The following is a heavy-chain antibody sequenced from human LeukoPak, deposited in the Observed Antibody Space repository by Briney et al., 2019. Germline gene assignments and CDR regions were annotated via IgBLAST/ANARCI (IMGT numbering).Heavy chain of an antibody. V-gene: IGHV3-72*01. J-gene: IGHJ3*02. CDR1: GFTFGDYI. CDR2: IRRGANSYTT. D-gene: IGHD3-16*01. CDR3: SRDGGEGGNSAFDI. Sequence: GGSLRLSCAASGFTFGDYILDWVRQAPGKGLEWVGRIRRGANSYTTEYAASVKGRFTISRDDSKNSLYLHMNSLKTEDTAVYHCSRDGGEGGNSAFDIWGQGTMVTVSS.